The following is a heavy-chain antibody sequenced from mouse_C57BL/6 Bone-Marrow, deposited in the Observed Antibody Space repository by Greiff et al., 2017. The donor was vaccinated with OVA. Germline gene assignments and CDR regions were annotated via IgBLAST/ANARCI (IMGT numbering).Heavy chain of an antibody. CDR2: INPYNGGT. CDR3: ARRWGPSYWYFDV. J-gene: IGHJ1*03. V-gene: IGHV1-19*01. CDR1: GYTFTDYY. Sequence: VQLQQSGPVLVKPGASVKMSCKASGYTFTDYYMNWVKQSHGKSLEWIGVINPYNGGTSYNQKFKGKATLTVDKSSSTAYMALNSLTSEDSAVYYCARRWGPSYWYFDVWGTGTTVTVSS. D-gene: IGHD1-1*02.